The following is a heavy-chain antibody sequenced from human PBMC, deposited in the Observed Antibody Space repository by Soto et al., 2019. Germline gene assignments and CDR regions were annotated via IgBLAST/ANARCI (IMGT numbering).Heavy chain of an antibody. J-gene: IGHJ4*02. CDR3: ARVNTTLVDHFDC. CDR1: GFSVSATS. V-gene: IGHV3-53*01. Sequence: GGSLRLSCVVSGFSVSATSIFWVRQATGKGLEWVSLMHRGGTTDNADSVKGRFTTSRDKSKDTLYLHMNGLRVEDTAVYYCARVNTTLVDHFDCWGQGTLVTVSS. D-gene: IGHD5-18*01. CDR2: MHRGGTT.